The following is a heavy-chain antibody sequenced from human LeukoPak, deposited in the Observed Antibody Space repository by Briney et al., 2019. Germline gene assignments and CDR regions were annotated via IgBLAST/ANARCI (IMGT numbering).Heavy chain of an antibody. CDR2: IFPGDSDT. J-gene: IGHJ4*02. D-gene: IGHD5-18*01. Sequence: TGESLKISCKVSEYDFTNYWIGWVRQLPGKGLEWMGSIFPGDSDTRYSPSFEGQVTISADKSIDTAYLQWSSLKASDTAVYYCARIHLSLQGFDYWGQGTLFTVSS. CDR3: ARIHLSLQGFDY. V-gene: IGHV5-51*01. CDR1: EYDFTNYW.